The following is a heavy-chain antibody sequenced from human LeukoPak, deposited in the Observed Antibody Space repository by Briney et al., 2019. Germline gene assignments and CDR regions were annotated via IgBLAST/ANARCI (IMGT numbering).Heavy chain of an antibody. J-gene: IGHJ5*02. Sequence: GRSLRLSCAASGFTFSSHGMHWVRQAPGKGLEWVALIWYDGSKKYYADSVKGRFTISGDDSKNTLYLQMNSLRAEDTAMYYCAKDLSYGSNWFDPWGQGTLVTVSS. CDR2: IWYDGSKK. D-gene: IGHD5-18*01. CDR3: AKDLSYGSNWFDP. V-gene: IGHV3-33*06. CDR1: GFTFSSHG.